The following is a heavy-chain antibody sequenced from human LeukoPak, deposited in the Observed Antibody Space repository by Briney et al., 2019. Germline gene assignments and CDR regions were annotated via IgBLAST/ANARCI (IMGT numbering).Heavy chain of an antibody. J-gene: IGHJ4*02. CDR3: VRESEYYFDHSASFDY. CDR2: ISYDGSNK. D-gene: IGHD3-22*01. Sequence: GRSLRLSCAASGFTFSSYAMNWVRQAPGKGLEWVAIISYDGSNKDYADSVKGRFTISRDNSRNTLYLQMNSLRAEDTAVYYCVRESEYYFDHSASFDYWGQGTLVTVSS. V-gene: IGHV3-30-3*01. CDR1: GFTFSSYA.